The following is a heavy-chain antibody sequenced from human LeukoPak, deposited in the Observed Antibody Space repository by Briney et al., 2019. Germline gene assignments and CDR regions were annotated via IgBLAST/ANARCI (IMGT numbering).Heavy chain of an antibody. V-gene: IGHV1-46*01. D-gene: IGHD2-15*01. CDR3: ARDWCIGGSCYSYYY. Sequence: ASVKVSCKASGYTFTSYYMHWVRQAPGQGLEWMGIINPSGGSTSYAQKFQGRVTMTRDTSTSTVYMELSSLRSEGAAVYYCARDWCIGGSCYSYYYWGQGTLVTVSS. CDR1: GYTFTSYY. CDR2: INPSGGST. J-gene: IGHJ4*02.